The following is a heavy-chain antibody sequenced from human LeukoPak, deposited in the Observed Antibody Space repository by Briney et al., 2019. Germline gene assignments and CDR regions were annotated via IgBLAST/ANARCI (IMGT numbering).Heavy chain of an antibody. CDR1: RYTFIAHY. Sequence: ASVKVSCMASRYTFIAHYMHWVRQAPGQGLEWMGWINPNSGGTKYAQMFQGRVTMTRDTSISTAYMELSRLRSDDTAVYYCARDYYDSSGFGAFDIWGQGTMVTVSS. CDR2: INPNSGGT. CDR3: ARDYYDSSGFGAFDI. D-gene: IGHD3-22*01. V-gene: IGHV1-2*02. J-gene: IGHJ3*02.